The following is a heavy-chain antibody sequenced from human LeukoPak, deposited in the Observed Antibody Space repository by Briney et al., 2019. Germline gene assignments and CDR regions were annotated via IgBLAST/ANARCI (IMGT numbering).Heavy chain of an antibody. CDR2: IYYDGST. J-gene: IGHJ4*02. Sequence: MPSETLSLTCTVSGGSISITNYYWGWIRQPPGKGLEWIGNIYYDGSTYYNPSLKSRVTISVDTSKNQFSLKLSSVTAADTAVYYCARFHSSGWVPLFPDYWGQGTLVTVSS. D-gene: IGHD6-19*01. CDR1: GGSISITNYY. V-gene: IGHV4-39*07. CDR3: ARFHSSGWVPLFPDY.